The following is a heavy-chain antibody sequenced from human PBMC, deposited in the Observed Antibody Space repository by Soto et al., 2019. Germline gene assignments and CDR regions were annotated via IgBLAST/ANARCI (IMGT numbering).Heavy chain of an antibody. CDR3: ARVYYRFNSGYGFSMDV. Sequence: QVQLVESGGGVVQPGRSLRLSCAASGFTFSSYAMHWVRQAPGKGLAWVAVISYDGSNKYYADSVKGRFTISRDNSKNTLYMQMNSLRAEDTAVYYCARVYYRFNSGYGFSMDVWGQGTTVTVSS. CDR1: GFTFSSYA. D-gene: IGHD5-12*01. CDR2: ISYDGSNK. V-gene: IGHV3-30-3*01. J-gene: IGHJ6*02.